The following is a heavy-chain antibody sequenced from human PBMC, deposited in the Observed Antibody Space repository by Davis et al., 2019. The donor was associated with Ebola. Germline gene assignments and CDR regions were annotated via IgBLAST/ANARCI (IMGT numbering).Heavy chain of an antibody. D-gene: IGHD1-26*01. Sequence: MPSETLSLTCTVPGGSISSSSYYCGWIRQPPGKGLEWIGSIYYSGSTYYNPSLKSRVTISVDTSKNQFSLKLSSVTAADTAVYYCARRVWEATGWYFDFWGRGTRVTVSS. CDR2: IYYSGST. J-gene: IGHJ2*01. CDR3: ARRVWEATGWYFDF. V-gene: IGHV4-39*01. CDR1: GGSISSSSYY.